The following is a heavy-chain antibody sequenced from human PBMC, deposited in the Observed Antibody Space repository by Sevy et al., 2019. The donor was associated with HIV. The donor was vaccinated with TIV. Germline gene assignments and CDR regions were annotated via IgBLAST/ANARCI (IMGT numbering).Heavy chain of an antibody. V-gene: IGHV5-51*01. CDR2: IYPGDSDT. CDR3: ARRDPYSSGRGVFDY. D-gene: IGHD6-19*01. J-gene: IGHJ4*02. Sequence: GESLKISCKGSGYSFTSYWIGWVRQMPGKGLEWMGIIYPGDSDTRHSPSFQGQVTISADKSISTAYQQWSSLKASDTAMYYCARRDPYSSGRGVFDYWGQGTLVTVSS. CDR1: GYSFTSYW.